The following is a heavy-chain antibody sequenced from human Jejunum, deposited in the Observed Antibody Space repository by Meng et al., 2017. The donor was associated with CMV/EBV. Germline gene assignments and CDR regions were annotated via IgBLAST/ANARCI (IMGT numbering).Heavy chain of an antibody. CDR2: IKQDGSER. J-gene: IGHJ3*01. Sequence: MNWGSRAPGGDLEWVANIKQDGSERYYEGSVKGRFTISRDNDKNSIYLQMRSLRADDTALYYCATGDCTSASCSGWGAFDFWGRGTMVTVSS. V-gene: IGHV3-7*01. D-gene: IGHD2-2*01. CDR3: ATGDCTSASCSGWGAFDF.